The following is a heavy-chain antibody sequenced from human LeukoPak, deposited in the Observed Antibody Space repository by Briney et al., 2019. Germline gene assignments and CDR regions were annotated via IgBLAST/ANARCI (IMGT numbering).Heavy chain of an antibody. D-gene: IGHD5-18*01. J-gene: IGHJ4*02. V-gene: IGHV5-51*01. CDR1: GSLFTSYW. CDR2: IYPGDYDT. Sequence: GGALEISCQGSGSLFTSYWIGWVRRLPGKGRGGMGIIYPGDYDTRYSPSFQGQVTISADKSISTAYLQWSSLKASDTAMYYCARPRGYSYGGGPYYFDYWGQGTLVTVSS. CDR3: ARPRGYSYGGGPYYFDY.